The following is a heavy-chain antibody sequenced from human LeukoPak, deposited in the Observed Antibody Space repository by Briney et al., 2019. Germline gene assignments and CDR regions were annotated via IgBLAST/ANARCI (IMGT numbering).Heavy chain of an antibody. CDR3: AREAQVGGALQS. V-gene: IGHV3-74*01. CDR1: GFSFSVFW. Sequence: GSLRLSCEDSGFSFSVFWMHWVRQAPGKGLVWVSRIRSDGTTTDYADSVKGRFTISRDTAKNTLFLQMNSLRAEDTAVYYCAREAQVGGALQSWGQGTLVTVSS. CDR2: IRSDGTTT. D-gene: IGHD1-26*01. J-gene: IGHJ5*02.